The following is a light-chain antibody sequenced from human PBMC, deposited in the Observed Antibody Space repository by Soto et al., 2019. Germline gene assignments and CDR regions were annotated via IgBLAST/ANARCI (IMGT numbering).Light chain of an antibody. CDR2: DAS. CDR3: HQRSNWPPT. Sequence: EIVLTQSPATLSLSPGERAALSCRASQSVSSYLAWYQQKPGQAPRLLIYDASKWATGIPARFSGSGSGTHFTLTTSRLEPEDIADYFCHQRSNWPPTFGGGTKVEI. V-gene: IGKV3-11*01. J-gene: IGKJ4*01. CDR1: QSVSSY.